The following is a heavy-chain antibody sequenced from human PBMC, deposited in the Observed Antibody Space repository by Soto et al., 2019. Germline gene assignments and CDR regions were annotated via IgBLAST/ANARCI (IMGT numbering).Heavy chain of an antibody. D-gene: IGHD2-21*01. J-gene: IGHJ4*01. CDR1: GFSFSDHY. CDR2: IRNRANSYTT. Sequence: GGSLRLSCAASGFSFSDHYMDWVRQAPGKGLEWVARIRNRANSYTTEYAASVKGRFTVSGDDSRNSLYLQMNSLKSEDTAVYCCLDRRVIGFTGVFYSDLWGQGTMVTVSS. CDR3: LDRRVIGFTGVFYSDL. V-gene: IGHV3-72*01.